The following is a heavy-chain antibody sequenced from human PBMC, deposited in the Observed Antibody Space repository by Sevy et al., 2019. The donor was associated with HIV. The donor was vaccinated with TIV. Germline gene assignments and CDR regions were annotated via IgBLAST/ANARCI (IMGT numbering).Heavy chain of an antibody. V-gene: IGHV4-39*01. CDR2: IYYSGST. J-gene: IGHJ4*02. CDR1: GGSISSSSYY. CDR3: ASILRFLEWLLFDY. D-gene: IGHD3-3*01. Sequence: SETLSLTCTVSGGSISSSSYYWGWIRQPPGKGLEWIGGIYYSGSTYYNPSLKSRVTISVDTSKNQFSLKLSSVTAADTAVYYCASILRFLEWLLFDYWGQGTLVTVSS.